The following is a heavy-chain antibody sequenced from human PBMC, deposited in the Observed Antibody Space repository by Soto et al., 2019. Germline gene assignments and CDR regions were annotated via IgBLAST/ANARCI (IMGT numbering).Heavy chain of an antibody. J-gene: IGHJ4*02. V-gene: IGHV3-48*02. CDR3: AIMRCCDDCYFDY. D-gene: IGHD2-21*02. CDR1: GLAFSSYG. CDR2: ISPSSSTI. Sequence: EVQLVESGGGLVQPGGSLRLSCAASGLAFSSYGMNWVRQAPGKGLEWVSYISPSSSTIYYADSVKGRFTISRDNAKNSLYLQINSLRNEDTAVYYCAIMRCCDDCYFDYWGQGTLVTVSS.